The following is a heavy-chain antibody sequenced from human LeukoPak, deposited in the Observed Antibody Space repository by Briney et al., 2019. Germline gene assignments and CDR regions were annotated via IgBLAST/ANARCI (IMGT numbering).Heavy chain of an antibody. D-gene: IGHD3-10*01. V-gene: IGHV3-53*01. J-gene: IGHJ4*02. CDR2: ISNDGVT. CDR3: GGSGSYYTPSYY. Sequence: PGRSLRLSCAPSDFPVSDNYMSWVRPAPGRGLEWVSVISNDGVTDYADSVKGRFTISRDDSNDTVFLQMSSLRPEDTAVYYCGGSGSYYTPSYYWGQGTLVTVSS. CDR1: DFPVSDNY.